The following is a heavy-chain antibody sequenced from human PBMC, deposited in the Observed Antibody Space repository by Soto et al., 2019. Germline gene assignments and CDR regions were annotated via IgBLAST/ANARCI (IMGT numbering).Heavy chain of an antibody. CDR2: IRSNTFGGAS. D-gene: IGHD3-9*01. CDR3: TKDRDILTGYYYPNSFDY. J-gene: IGHJ4*02. V-gene: IGHV3-49*03. Sequence: GGPLRLSCTASGFTFGDYAMSWFRQAPGKGLEWVGFIRSNTFGGASIYAASVKGRFSISRDDSKSIAYLQMNSLKIEDTAVYYCTKDRDILTGYYYPNSFDYWGQGTLVTVSS. CDR1: GFTFGDYA.